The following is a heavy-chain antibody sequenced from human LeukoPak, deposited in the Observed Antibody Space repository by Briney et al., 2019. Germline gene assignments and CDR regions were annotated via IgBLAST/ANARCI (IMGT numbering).Heavy chain of an antibody. J-gene: IGHJ4*02. V-gene: IGHV3-30-3*01. CDR1: GFTFNSYS. D-gene: IGHD3-22*01. CDR3: ARGLQYYYYSSGYYFDY. CDR2: ISYDGSNK. Sequence: PGGSLRLSCAASGFTFNSYSMHWVRQAPGKGLEWVAVISYDGSNKHYGDSVKGPFTISRDNSKNTLYLELSSLRAEDTAVFYCARGLQYYYYSSGYYFDYWGQGTLVTVSS.